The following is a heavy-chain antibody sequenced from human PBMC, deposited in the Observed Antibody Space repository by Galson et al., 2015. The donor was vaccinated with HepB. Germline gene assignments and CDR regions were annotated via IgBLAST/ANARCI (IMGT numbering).Heavy chain of an antibody. D-gene: IGHD3-22*01. V-gene: IGHV1-18*04. J-gene: IGHJ4*02. CDR1: GYTFTIYG. CDR3: TRAGCYFVCSCYYSRPFDY. CDR2: ISAYNGTT. Sequence: SVKVSCKASGYTFTIYGISWVRQAPGQGLEWMGWISAYNGTTNYAQKLQGRVTMTTDTSTSTAYMELRSLRSDDTAVYYCTRAGCYFVCSCYYSRPFDYWGQGTLVTVSS.